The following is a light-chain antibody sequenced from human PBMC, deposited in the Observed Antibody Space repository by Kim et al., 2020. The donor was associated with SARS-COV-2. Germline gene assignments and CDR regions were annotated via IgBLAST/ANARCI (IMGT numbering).Light chain of an antibody. Sequence: EIVLTQSPGTLSLSPGERATLSCRASQSVSSSYLAWYQQKPGQAPRLLIYGASSRATGIPDRFSGSGSRTDFTLTISRLEPEDFAVYYCQQYGSSRTFGQGTKLEI. CDR1: QSVSSSY. CDR2: GAS. V-gene: IGKV3-20*01. J-gene: IGKJ1*01. CDR3: QQYGSSRT.